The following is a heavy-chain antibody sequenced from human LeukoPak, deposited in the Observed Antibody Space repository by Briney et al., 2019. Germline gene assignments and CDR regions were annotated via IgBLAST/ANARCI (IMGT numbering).Heavy chain of an antibody. V-gene: IGHV4-34*01. CDR2: INHSGST. CDR3: ARDPQGSSWFDY. J-gene: IGHJ4*02. D-gene: IGHD6-13*01. CDR1: GGSFSGYY. Sequence: SETLSLTCAVYGGSFSGYYWSWIRQPPGKGLEWIGEINHSGSTNYNPSLKSRVTISVDTSKNQFSLKLSSVTAADTAVYYCARDPQGSSWFDYWGQGTLVTVSS.